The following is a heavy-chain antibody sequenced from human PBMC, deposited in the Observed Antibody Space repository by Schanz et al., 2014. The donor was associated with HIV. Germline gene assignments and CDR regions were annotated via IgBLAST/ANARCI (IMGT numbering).Heavy chain of an antibody. D-gene: IGHD6-6*01. Sequence: QVQLVQSGAEVKKPGSSVKVSCKASGGIFSYHAINWVRQAPGQGLEWMGVIIPIFSTPKYAEKFQGRVPIPADESTSRAYMELSSLRSDDTAMYYCARGLKDSSSSEAFHIWGQGTMVTVSS. V-gene: IGHV1-69*01. J-gene: IGHJ3*02. CDR1: GGIFSYHA. CDR3: ARGLKDSSSSEAFHI. CDR2: IIPIFSTP.